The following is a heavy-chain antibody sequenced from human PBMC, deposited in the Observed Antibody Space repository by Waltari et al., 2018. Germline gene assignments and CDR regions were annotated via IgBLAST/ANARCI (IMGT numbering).Heavy chain of an antibody. CDR1: GGSISSYY. J-gene: IGHJ5*02. D-gene: IGHD6-13*01. Sequence: QVQLQESGPGLVKPSETLSLTCTVSGGSISSYYWSWIRHPPGKGLEWIGYIYYSGSTNYNPSLKSRVTISVDTSKNQFSLKLSSVTAADTAVYYCARVSRPLIAAAGIGWFDPWGQGTLVTVSS. CDR2: IYYSGST. CDR3: ARVSRPLIAAAGIGWFDP. V-gene: IGHV4-59*01.